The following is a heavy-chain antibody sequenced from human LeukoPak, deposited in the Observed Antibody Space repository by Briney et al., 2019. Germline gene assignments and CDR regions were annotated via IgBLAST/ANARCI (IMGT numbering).Heavy chain of an antibody. J-gene: IGHJ4*02. V-gene: IGHV1-69*05. Sequence: APVKVSCKASGGTFSSYAISWVRQAPGQGLEWMGRIIPIFGTANYAPKFQGRVTITTDQSTSTTYMELSSLRSEDTAVYYCAREAGSSWSYYFDYWGQGTLVTVSS. CDR3: AREAGSSWSYYFDY. CDR2: IIPIFGTA. CDR1: GGTFSSYA. D-gene: IGHD6-13*01.